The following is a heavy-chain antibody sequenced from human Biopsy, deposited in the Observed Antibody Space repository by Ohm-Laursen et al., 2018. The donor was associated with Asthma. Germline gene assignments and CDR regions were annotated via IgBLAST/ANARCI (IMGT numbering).Heavy chain of an antibody. V-gene: IGHV3-30*03. Sequence: SLKLSCSASGFTFSNYGMHWVRQAPGKGLDWVAVISFDGSNKNYTDSVKGRFTISRDNSKNTLDLQMNSLRGDDTAVYYCVRWRSGYPDHYSDFWGLGTLVTVSS. D-gene: IGHD2-21*01. CDR2: ISFDGSNK. CDR1: GFTFSNYG. CDR3: VRWRSGYPDHYSDF. J-gene: IGHJ4*02.